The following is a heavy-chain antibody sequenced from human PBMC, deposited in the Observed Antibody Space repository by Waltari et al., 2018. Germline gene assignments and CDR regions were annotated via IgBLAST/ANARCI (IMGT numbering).Heavy chain of an antibody. D-gene: IGHD2-2*02. CDR2: ISAYNGNT. J-gene: IGHJ6*03. V-gene: IGHV1-18*01. CDR1: GYTFTSYG. CDR3: ARHGDIVVVPAAIVQPYYYYYMDV. Sequence: QVQLVQSGAEVKKPGASVKVSCKASGYTFTSYGISWVRQAPGQGLEWRGWISAYNGNTNYAQKLQGRVTINTETNTSTAYMELRSLRSDDTAVYYCARHGDIVVVPAAIVQPYYYYYMDVWGKGTTVTVSS.